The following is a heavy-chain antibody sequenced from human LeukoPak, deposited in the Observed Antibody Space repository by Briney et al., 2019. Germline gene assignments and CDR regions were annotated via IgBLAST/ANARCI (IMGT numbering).Heavy chain of an antibody. D-gene: IGHD5-18*01. Sequence: GGSLRLSCAASGLTLSRYWMTWVRQAPGKGLEWVANINQDGNKKHYVDSVKGRFTISRDNAKNSLYLQMNSLRDEDTAVYYCARGGSGYSYGKIDSWGQGILVTVSS. V-gene: IGHV3-7*01. J-gene: IGHJ4*02. CDR3: ARGGSGYSYGKIDS. CDR2: INQDGNKK. CDR1: GLTLSRYW.